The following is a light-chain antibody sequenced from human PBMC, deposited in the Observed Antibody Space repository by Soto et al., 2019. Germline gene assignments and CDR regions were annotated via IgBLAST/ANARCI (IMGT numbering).Light chain of an antibody. CDR3: CSYAGSSTVL. V-gene: IGLV2-23*02. CDR1: SSDIGSYNL. CDR2: AVS. J-gene: IGLJ3*02. Sequence: QSALTQPASVSVSPGQSITVSCTGTSSDIGSYNLVSWYQHHPGKAPKLMIYAVSKRPSGVSSRFSGSKSGNTASLTISGLQAEDEADYFCCSYAGSSTVLFGGGTKVTVL.